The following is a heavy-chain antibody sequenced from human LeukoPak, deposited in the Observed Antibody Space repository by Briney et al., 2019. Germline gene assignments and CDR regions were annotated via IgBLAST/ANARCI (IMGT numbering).Heavy chain of an antibody. CDR3: ARISSWARSLDY. D-gene: IGHD6-13*01. CDR2: IYYSGST. Sequence: SETLSLTCTVSGGSISSGDYYWSWIRQPPGKGLEWIGYIYYSGSTYYNPSLKSRVTISVDTSKNQFSLKLSSVTAADTAVYYCARISSWARSLDYWGQGTLVTVSS. J-gene: IGHJ4*02. V-gene: IGHV4-30-4*01. CDR1: GGSISSGDYY.